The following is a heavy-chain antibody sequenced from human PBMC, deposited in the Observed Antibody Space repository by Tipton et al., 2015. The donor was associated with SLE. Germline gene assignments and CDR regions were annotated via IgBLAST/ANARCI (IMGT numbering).Heavy chain of an antibody. CDR2: VNYSGST. D-gene: IGHD6-6*01. J-gene: IGHJ3*01. Sequence: TLSLTCAVYGGSFSGYFWTWIRQPPGKGLEWIGEVNYSGSTSYNPSLQSRVTMSIDKSKKQFSLKMRSVTAADTAVYYCARRPDAFDCWGQGTMVTVSS. CDR3: ARRPDAFDC. CDR1: GGSFSGYF. V-gene: IGHV4-34*01.